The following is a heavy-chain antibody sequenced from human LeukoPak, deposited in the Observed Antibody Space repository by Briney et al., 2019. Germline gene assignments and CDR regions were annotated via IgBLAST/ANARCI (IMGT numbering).Heavy chain of an antibody. V-gene: IGHV4-39*02. Sequence: PSETLSLTCTVSGGSIRTDGSYWAWIRRPPGKGLEWIGSIYIDGITHYNSSLQSRVTLSIDTSKNHFSLRLTSVTAADTAVFYCARLFTRAWEYRYGMDVWGQGTAVTVSS. CDR3: ARLFTRAWEYRYGMDV. J-gene: IGHJ6*02. D-gene: IGHD1-26*01. CDR1: GGSIRTDGSY. CDR2: IYIDGIT.